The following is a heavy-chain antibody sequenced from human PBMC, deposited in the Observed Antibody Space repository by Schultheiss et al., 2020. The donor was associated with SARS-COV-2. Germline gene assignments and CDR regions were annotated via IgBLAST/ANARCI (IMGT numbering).Heavy chain of an antibody. D-gene: IGHD3-3*01. V-gene: IGHV3-30*04. CDR1: GFTFSSYA. Sequence: GGSLSLSFAASGFTFSSYAMHWVRQAPGKGLEWVAVISYDGSNKYYADSVKGRFTISRDNAKNSLYLQMNSLRDEDTAVYYCARDSAIFGHGAGYYYGMDVWGQGTTVTVSS. CDR2: ISYDGSNK. CDR3: ARDSAIFGHGAGYYYGMDV. J-gene: IGHJ6*02.